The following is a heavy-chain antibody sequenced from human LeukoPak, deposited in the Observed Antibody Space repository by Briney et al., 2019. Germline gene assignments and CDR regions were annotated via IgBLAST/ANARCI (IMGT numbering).Heavy chain of an antibody. CDR1: GGSFSGYF. Sequence: SETLSLTCVVSGGSFSGYFWSWIRQPPGKGLEWMGEINHGGTTNYNPSLKSRVTISVDTSKNQFSLKLSSVTAADTAVYYCARKDWNDVRAFDIWGQGTMVTVSS. V-gene: IGHV4-34*01. J-gene: IGHJ3*02. CDR2: INHGGTT. D-gene: IGHD1-1*01. CDR3: ARKDWNDVRAFDI.